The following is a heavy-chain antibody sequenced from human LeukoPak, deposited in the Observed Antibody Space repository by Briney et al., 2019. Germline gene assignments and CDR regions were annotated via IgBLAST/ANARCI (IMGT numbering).Heavy chain of an antibody. CDR2: ISGRGGST. Sequence: GGSLRLSCAASGFTFSSYGMSWVRQAPGKGLEWVSGISGRGGSTYYADSVKGRFTISRDNSKNSLSLQMNSLRAEDTALYYCAKGTSSWHEFDYWGQGTLVTVSS. D-gene: IGHD6-13*01. CDR3: AKGTSSWHEFDY. V-gene: IGHV3-23*01. J-gene: IGHJ4*02. CDR1: GFTFSSYG.